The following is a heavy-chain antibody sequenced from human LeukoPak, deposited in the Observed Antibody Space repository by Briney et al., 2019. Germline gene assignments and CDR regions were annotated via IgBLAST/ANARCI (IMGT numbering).Heavy chain of an antibody. V-gene: IGHV3-9*01. J-gene: IGHJ4*02. CDR1: GFTFSSYA. Sequence: SGGSLRLSCAASGFTFSSYAMSWVRQAPGKGLEWVSGISWNSGSIGYADSVKGRFTISRDNAKNSLYLQMNSLRAEDTALYYCAKDKSGSYYFDYWGQGTLVTVSS. D-gene: IGHD1-26*01. CDR3: AKDKSGSYYFDY. CDR2: ISWNSGSI.